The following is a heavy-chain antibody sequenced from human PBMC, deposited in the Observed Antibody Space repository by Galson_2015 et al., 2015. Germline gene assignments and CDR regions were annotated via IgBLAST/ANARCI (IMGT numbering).Heavy chain of an antibody. J-gene: IGHJ6*02. D-gene: IGHD6-13*01. CDR1: GGTFSSYA. CDR2: IIPIFGTA. CDR3: APHRVGYSSSWYVNGYYGMDV. V-gene: IGHV1-69*13. Sequence: SVKVSCKASGGTFSSYAISWVRQAPGQGLEWMGGIIPIFGTANYAQKLQGRVTITADESTSTAYMELSSLRSEDTAVYYCAPHRVGYSSSWYVNGYYGMDVWGQGTTVTVSS.